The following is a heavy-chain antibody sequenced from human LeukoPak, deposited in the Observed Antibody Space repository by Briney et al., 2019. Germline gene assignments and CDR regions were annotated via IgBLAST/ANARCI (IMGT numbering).Heavy chain of an antibody. CDR1: GYTFTSYG. D-gene: IGHD6-13*01. V-gene: IGHV1-18*01. J-gene: IGHJ5*02. CDR2: ISAHNGNT. Sequence: ASVKVSCKASGYTFTSYGISWVRQAPGQGLEWMGWISAHNGNTNYAQKLQGRVTMTTDTSTSTAYMELSSLRSEDTAVYYCARDRRGIAAAGDWFDPWGQGTLVTVSS. CDR3: ARDRRGIAAAGDWFDP.